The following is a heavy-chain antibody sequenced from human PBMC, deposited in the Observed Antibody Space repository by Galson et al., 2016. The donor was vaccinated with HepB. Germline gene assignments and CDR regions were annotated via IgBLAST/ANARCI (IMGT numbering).Heavy chain of an antibody. J-gene: IGHJ5*02. D-gene: IGHD2-15*01. V-gene: IGHV1-18*01. CDR3: ALGYCSGGSCYRNWFDP. CDR1: GYTFTSYG. CDR2: ISGDNGKT. Sequence: SVKVSCKASGYTFTSYGISWVRQAPGQGLEWMGWISGDNGKTNYAQKLQGRVTMTKDTSKNTAYLELRSRRSYDTALYYWALGYCSGGSCYRNWFDPWGQGTLVTVSS.